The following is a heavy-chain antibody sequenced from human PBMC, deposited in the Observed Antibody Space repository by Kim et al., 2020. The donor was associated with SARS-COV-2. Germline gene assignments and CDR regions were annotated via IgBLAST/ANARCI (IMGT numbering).Heavy chain of an antibody. CDR1: GFTFSSYA. V-gene: IGHV3-23*01. D-gene: IGHD3-9*01. CDR2: ISDSGASS. J-gene: IGHJ6*02. Sequence: GGSLRLSCAASGFTFSSYAMSWVRQAPGKGLEWVSAISDSGASSYYADAVKGRFTISRNNSKSTLSLQMNSLRAEDTAIYYCAKALPSFYDILTGSYYYYGVDVWGQGTTVTVSS. CDR3: AKALPSFYDILTGSYYYYGVDV.